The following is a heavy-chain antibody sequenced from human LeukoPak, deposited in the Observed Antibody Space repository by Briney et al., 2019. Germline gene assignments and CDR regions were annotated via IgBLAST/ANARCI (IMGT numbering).Heavy chain of an antibody. CDR2: IKQDGGEQ. D-gene: IGHD3-3*01. J-gene: IGHJ5*01. CDR3: ARVSSLEYSQKNINCYRWFDS. V-gene: IGHV3-7*01. Sequence: GGSLRLSCAVSGFTFNSYWMTWVRQAPGKGLEWEANIKQDGGEQHYVDSVKGRFTVSRDNAKNALYLQMNSLRAEDTAKYYCARVSSLEYSQKNINCYRWFDSWGQGIQVTVSS. CDR1: GFTFNSYW.